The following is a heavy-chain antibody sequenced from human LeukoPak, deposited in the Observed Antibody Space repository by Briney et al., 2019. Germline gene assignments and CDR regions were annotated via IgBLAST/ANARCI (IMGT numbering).Heavy chain of an antibody. CDR1: GFDLSTYE. CDR2: ITISGHTK. Sequence: GGSLRLSCAASGFDLSTYEMNWVRQAPGKGMEWIADITISGHTKNYADSVKGRFTISRDNARTSLYLQMNSLRVEDTGVYYCARGDPHADLWGQGTLVTVSS. CDR3: ARGDPHADL. V-gene: IGHV3-48*03. J-gene: IGHJ5*02.